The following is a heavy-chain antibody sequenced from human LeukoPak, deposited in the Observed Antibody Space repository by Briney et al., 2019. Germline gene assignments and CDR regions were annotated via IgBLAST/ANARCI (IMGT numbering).Heavy chain of an antibody. D-gene: IGHD2-15*01. V-gene: IGHV4-59*08. CDR1: GGSISSYY. Sequence: PSETLSLTCTVSGGSISSYYWSWIRQPPGKGLEWIGYIYYSGSTNYNPSLKSRVTISVDTSKNQFSLKLSSVTAADAAVYYCATARDYCSGGSCYPGLDYWGQGTLVTVSS. CDR2: IYYSGST. J-gene: IGHJ4*02. CDR3: ATARDYCSGGSCYPGLDY.